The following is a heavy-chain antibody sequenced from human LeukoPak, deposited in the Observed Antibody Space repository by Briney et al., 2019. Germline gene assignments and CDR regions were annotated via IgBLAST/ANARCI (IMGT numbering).Heavy chain of an antibody. CDR1: GYTFTGYY. CDR2: INPNSGGT. CDR3: AKTGGVVVTATSFDY. V-gene: IGHV1-2*02. D-gene: IGHD2-21*02. Sequence: ASVKVSCKASGYTFTGYYMHWVRQAPGQGLEWMGWINPNSGGTNYAQKFQGRVTMTRDMSTTTVYMELSSLKSEDTAVYYCAKTGGVVVTATSFDYWGQGTLVTVSS. J-gene: IGHJ4*02.